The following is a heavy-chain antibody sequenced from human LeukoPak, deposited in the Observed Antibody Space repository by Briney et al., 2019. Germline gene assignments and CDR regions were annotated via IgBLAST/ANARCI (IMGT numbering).Heavy chain of an antibody. CDR3: ARHVLWFGESYAFDI. D-gene: IGHD3-10*01. CDR1: GGSINTPNYY. J-gene: IGHJ3*02. Sequence: SETLSLTCTVSGGSINTPNYYWGWIRQTPGKGLEWIGNIFYSGSTYYNPSLKSRVTISVDTSKNQFSLKLSSVTAADTAVYYCARHVLWFGESYAFDIWGQGTMVTVSS. CDR2: IFYSGST. V-gene: IGHV4-39*01.